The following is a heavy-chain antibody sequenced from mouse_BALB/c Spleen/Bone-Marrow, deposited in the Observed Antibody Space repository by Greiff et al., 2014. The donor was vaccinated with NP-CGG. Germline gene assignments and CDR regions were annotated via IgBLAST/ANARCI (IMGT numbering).Heavy chain of an antibody. CDR2: IHYSGST. Sequence: EVKLVELGPDLVKPSQSLSLTCTVTGYSITSGYSWHWIRQFPGNKLEWMGYIHYSGSTNYNPSLKSRISITRDTSKNQFFLQLNSVTTEDTATYYCARRGLDYYGSSYWYFDVWGAGTTVTVSS. V-gene: IGHV3-1*02. CDR1: GYSITSGYS. J-gene: IGHJ1*01. CDR3: ARRGLDYYGSSYWYFDV. D-gene: IGHD1-1*01.